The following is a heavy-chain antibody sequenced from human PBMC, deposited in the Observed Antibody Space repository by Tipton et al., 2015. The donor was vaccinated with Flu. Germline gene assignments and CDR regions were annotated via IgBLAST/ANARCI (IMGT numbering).Heavy chain of an antibody. CDR3: ARGLYFDWLLPGEIYYSGMDL. V-gene: IGHV3-21*01. D-gene: IGHD3-9*01. J-gene: IGHJ6*02. Sequence: SLRLSCAASQFNFHTYTMIWVRQAPGKGLEWVSSITSRSDYIYYADSVKGRFTVSRDNAEKSLYLQMNSLRAEDAAVYYCARGLYFDWLLPGEIYYSGMDLWGQGTTATVSS. CDR2: ITSRSDYI. CDR1: QFNFHTYT.